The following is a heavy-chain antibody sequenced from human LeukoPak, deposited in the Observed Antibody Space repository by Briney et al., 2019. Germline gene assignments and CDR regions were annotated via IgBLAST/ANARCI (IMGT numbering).Heavy chain of an antibody. J-gene: IGHJ4*02. CDR3: AREGDYGFDY. CDR1: GYTFSSYG. CDR2: ISAYNGNT. Sequence: EASVKVSCKASGYTFSSYGITWVRQAPGQGLEWMGWISAYNGNTKYAQSLQGRVTMTTDTSTSTAYMELRSLRSDDTAVYYCAREGDYGFDYWGQGTLVTVSS. V-gene: IGHV1-18*01. D-gene: IGHD4-17*01.